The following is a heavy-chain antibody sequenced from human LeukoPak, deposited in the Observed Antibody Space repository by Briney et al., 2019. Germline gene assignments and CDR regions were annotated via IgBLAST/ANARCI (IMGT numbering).Heavy chain of an antibody. CDR1: GFTLCEYY. D-gene: IGHD1-26*01. Sequence: GGSLRLSCAASGFTLCEYYMSWMRQAPGKGLEWVSYISSSSSYTNYADSVECRFTISRDNAKNSLYLQMNSLRAEDTAVYYCARVGSSGSYPKGVYFDYWGQGTLVTVSS. CDR2: ISSSSSYT. V-gene: IGHV3-11*05. J-gene: IGHJ4*02. CDR3: ARVGSSGSYPKGVYFDY.